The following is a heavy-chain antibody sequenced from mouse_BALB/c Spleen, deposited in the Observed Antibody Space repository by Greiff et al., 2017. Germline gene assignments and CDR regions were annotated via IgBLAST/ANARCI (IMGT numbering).Heavy chain of an antibody. J-gene: IGHJ3*01. CDR3: ARNFVWYGNYGWFAY. CDR2: IWSGGST. CDR1: GFSLTSYG. D-gene: IGHD2-10*02. V-gene: IGHV2-2*02. Sequence: QVQLKESGPGLVQPSQSLSITCTVSGFSLTSYGVHWVRQSPGKGLEWLGVIWSGGSTDYNAAFISRLSISKDNSKSQVFFKMNSLQANDTAIYYCARNFVWYGNYGWFAYWGQGTLVTVSA.